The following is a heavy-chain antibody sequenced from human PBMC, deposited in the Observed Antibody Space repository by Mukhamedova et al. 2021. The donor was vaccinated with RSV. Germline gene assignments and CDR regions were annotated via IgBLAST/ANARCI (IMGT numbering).Heavy chain of an antibody. J-gene: IGHJ4*02. V-gene: IGHV3-30*02. D-gene: IGHD6-19*01. CDR2: IRYDGSNK. CDR3: AKDLYSSGWYEWGVDY. Sequence: GKGLEWVAFIRYDGSNKYYADSVKGRFTISRDNSKNTLYLQMNSLRAEDTAVYYCAKDLYSSGWYEWGVDYWGQGTLVTVS.